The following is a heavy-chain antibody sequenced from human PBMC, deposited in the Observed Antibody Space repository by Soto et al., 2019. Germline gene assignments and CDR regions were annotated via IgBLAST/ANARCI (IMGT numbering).Heavy chain of an antibody. Sequence: PGGSLRLSCAASGFSFSTFEMNWIRQAPGKGLEWVSYISSGGSSINYAGSVKGRFTISRDNAKNSLYLQMNSLRAEDTAMYYCARVRFGEWGYAMDVWGQGTTVTVSS. J-gene: IGHJ6*02. V-gene: IGHV3-11*01. D-gene: IGHD3-10*01. CDR3: ARVRFGEWGYAMDV. CDR1: GFSFSTFE. CDR2: ISSGGSSI.